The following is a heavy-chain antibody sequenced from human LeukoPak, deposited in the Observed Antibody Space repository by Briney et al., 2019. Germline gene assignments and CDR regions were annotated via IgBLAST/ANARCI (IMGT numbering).Heavy chain of an antibody. Sequence: GGSLRLSCAASGFTFSSYDMSWVRQAPGTGLEWLSAISGSGGSTYYADSVKGRFTISRDNSKNTLYLQMNSLRAEDTAVYYCAKDHAATHYYFDYWGQGTLVTVSS. D-gene: IGHD6-13*01. J-gene: IGHJ4*02. CDR3: AKDHAATHYYFDY. V-gene: IGHV3-23*01. CDR1: GFTFSSYD. CDR2: ISGSGGST.